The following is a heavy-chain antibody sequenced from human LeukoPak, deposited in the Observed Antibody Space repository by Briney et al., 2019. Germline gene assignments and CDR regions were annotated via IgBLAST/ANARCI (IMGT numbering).Heavy chain of an antibody. CDR1: GFTFSSYG. D-gene: IGHD3-22*01. J-gene: IGHJ4*02. CDR3: ARDPPYYYDSSGYYGPFDY. CDR2: TRYDGSNK. V-gene: IGHV3-33*01. Sequence: GGSLRLSCAASGFTFSSYGMHWVRQAPGKGLEWVAVTRYDGSNKYYADSVKGRFTISRDNSKNTLYLQMNSLRAEDTAVYYCARDPPYYYDSSGYYGPFDYWGQGTLVTVSS.